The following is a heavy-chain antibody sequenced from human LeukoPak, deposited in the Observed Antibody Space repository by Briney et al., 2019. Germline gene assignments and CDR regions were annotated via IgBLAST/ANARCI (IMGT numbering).Heavy chain of an antibody. CDR2: MNPNSGNT. D-gene: IGHD6-19*01. V-gene: IGHV1-8*03. J-gene: IGHJ4*02. Sequence: ASVKVSCKASGYTFTSYDINWVRQATGQGLEWMGWMNPNSGNTGYAQKFQGRVTITRNTSISTAYMELNSLRAEDTAVYYCAKSTSAVAGYFDYWGQGTLVTVSS. CDR1: GYTFTSYD. CDR3: AKSTSAVAGYFDY.